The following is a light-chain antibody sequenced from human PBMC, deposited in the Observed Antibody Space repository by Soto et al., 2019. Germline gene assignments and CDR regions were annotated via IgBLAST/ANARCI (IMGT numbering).Light chain of an antibody. Sequence: QSALTQPASVSGSRGQSIIISCVGRNTDVGQDKSVSWYQQGPGKAPKLLIFEVTNRPSGVSNRFYGSRSGNTASLTISGLQPDDEGDYFCVSYTDTDTLVFGTGTKLTVL. CDR3: VSYTDTDTLV. J-gene: IGLJ1*01. CDR1: NTDVGQDKS. CDR2: EVT. V-gene: IGLV2-14*01.